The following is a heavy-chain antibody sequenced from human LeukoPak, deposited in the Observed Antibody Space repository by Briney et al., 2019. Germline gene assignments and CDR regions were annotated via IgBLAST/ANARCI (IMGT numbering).Heavy chain of an antibody. Sequence: SETLSLTCAVYGGSFSSYYWSWIRQPPGKELEWIGYIHYSGSTNYNPSLKSRVTMSVDTSKNQFSLKLTSVTAADTAVYYCARGGSSSSWPFYYWGQGTLVTVSS. J-gene: IGHJ4*02. CDR3: ARGGSSSSWPFYY. V-gene: IGHV4-59*01. CDR2: IHYSGST. CDR1: GGSFSSYY. D-gene: IGHD6-13*01.